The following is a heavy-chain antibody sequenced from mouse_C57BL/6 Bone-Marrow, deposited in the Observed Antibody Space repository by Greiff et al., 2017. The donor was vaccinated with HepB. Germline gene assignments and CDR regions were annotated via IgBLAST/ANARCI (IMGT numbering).Heavy chain of an antibody. CDR1: GYTFTDYN. J-gene: IGHJ3*01. CDR3: ARDYYGSSHWFAY. D-gene: IGHD1-1*01. V-gene: IGHV1-22*01. CDR2: INPNNGGT. Sequence: EVKVVESGPELVKPGASVKMSCKASGYTFTDYNMHWVKQSHGKSLEWIGYINPNNGGTSYNQKFKGKATLTVNKSSSTAYMELRSLTSEDSAVYYCARDYYGSSHWFAYWGQGTLVTVSA.